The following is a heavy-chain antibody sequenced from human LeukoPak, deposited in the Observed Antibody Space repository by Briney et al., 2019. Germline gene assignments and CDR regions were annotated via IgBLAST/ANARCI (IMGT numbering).Heavy chain of an antibody. J-gene: IGHJ4*02. D-gene: IGHD5-18*01. CDR1: GYTFTGYY. V-gene: IGHV1-69*05. CDR2: IIPIFGTA. CDR3: ASEQYCYGLSYFDY. Sequence: SVKVSCKASGYTFTGYYMHWVRQAPGQGLEWMGRIIPIFGTANYAQKFQGRVTITTDESTSTAYMELSSLRSEDTAVYYCASEQYCYGLSYFDYWGQGTLVTVSS.